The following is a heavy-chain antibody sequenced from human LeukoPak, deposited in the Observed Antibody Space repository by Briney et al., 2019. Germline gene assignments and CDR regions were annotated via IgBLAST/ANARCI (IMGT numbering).Heavy chain of an antibody. CDR2: IYYSGST. D-gene: IGHD2-15*01. CDR3: ARRYCSSGTCYGTYYFDF. CDR1: GGSISSSSYY. Sequence: PSETLSLTCTVSGGSISSSSYYWGWIRQPPGKGLEWIGSIYYSGSTYYNPSLKSRFTISVDTSKNQFSLKLSSVTAADTAVYYCARRYCSSGTCYGTYYFDFWGQGTLVTVSS. J-gene: IGHJ4*02. V-gene: IGHV4-39*07.